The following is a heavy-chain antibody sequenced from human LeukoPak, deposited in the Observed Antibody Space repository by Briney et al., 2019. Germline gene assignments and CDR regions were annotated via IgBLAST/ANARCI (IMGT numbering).Heavy chain of an antibody. CDR1: GFTFSSYA. CDR2: IRGSGGST. D-gene: IGHD6-19*01. V-gene: IGHV3-23*01. Sequence: GASLRLSCAASGFTFSSYAMSWVRQAPGKGLEWVSAIRGSGGSTYYADSVKGRFTISRDNSKNTLYLQMNSLRAEDTAIYYCAKPMGSSGWYGDFDCWGQGTLVTVSP. CDR3: AKPMGSSGWYGDFDC. J-gene: IGHJ4*02.